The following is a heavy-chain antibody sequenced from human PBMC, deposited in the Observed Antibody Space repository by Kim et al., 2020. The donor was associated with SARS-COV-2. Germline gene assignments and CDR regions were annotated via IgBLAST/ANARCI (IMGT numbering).Heavy chain of an antibody. Sequence: ASVKVSCKASGYTFSNYGINWVRQAPGQGLEWMGWISAYNGNTNYAQKLQGRVTMNTDTSTTTAYMDLTSLTYDDTAVYYCARGSVRGLDYYYMDVWGKGTTVTVS. CDR2: ISAYNGNT. D-gene: IGHD4-4*01. CDR1: GYTFSNYG. V-gene: IGHV1-18*01. CDR3: ARGSVRGLDYYYMDV. J-gene: IGHJ6*03.